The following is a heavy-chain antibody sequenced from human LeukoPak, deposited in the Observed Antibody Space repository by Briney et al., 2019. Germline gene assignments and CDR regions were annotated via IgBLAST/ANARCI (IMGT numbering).Heavy chain of an antibody. J-gene: IGHJ5*02. D-gene: IGHD2-15*01. CDR1: GGSISSSSFY. Sequence: SETLSLTCTVSGGSISSSSFYWGWIRQPPGKGLEWIGTMYYSGSTYYNPSLYSRVTISVDMSKNQFSLKLGSVTAADTAVYYCARGGNCSGGSCYSDRGWFDPWGQGTLVTVSS. CDR3: ARGGNCSGGSCYSDRGWFDP. V-gene: IGHV4-39*07. CDR2: MYYSGST.